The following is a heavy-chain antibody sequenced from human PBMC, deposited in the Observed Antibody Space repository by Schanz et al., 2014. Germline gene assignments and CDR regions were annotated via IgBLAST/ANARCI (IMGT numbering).Heavy chain of an antibody. Sequence: EMQLLESGGGLAQPGGSLRLSCAASGFKFTDYAMTWVRQAPGKGLEWVATISGSSENTYYADSVKGRVTITRDNSRNTLYLQMSNLRADDTAIYYCAKGKSEVRGIILDYWGQGTMVVVSA. J-gene: IGHJ4*02. CDR1: GFKFTDYA. V-gene: IGHV3-23*01. D-gene: IGHD3-10*01. CDR2: ISGSSENT. CDR3: AKGKSEVRGIILDY.